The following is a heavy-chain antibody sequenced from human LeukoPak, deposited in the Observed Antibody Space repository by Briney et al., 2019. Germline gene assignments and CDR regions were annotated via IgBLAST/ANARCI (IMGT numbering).Heavy chain of an antibody. J-gene: IGHJ6*02. V-gene: IGHV3-23*01. CDR1: GFTFSSYA. CDR2: ISGSGGST. CDR3: ARDSGWLPPLGMDV. D-gene: IGHD6-19*01. Sequence: GGSLRLSCAASGFTFSSYAMSWVRQAPGKGLEWVSAISGSGGSTYYADSVKGRFTISRDNSKNTLYLQMNSLRAEDTAVYYCARDSGWLPPLGMDVWGQGTTVTVSS.